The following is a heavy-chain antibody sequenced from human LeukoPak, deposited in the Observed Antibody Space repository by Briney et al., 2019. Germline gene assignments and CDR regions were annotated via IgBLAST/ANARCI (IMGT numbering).Heavy chain of an antibody. CDR3: AKGRSSGYYFFDY. CDR1: GFTFSTHG. J-gene: IGHJ4*02. Sequence: GGSLRLSCAASGFTFSTHGMHWVRQAPGKGLEWVAVISYDGSNKYYADSVKGRFTISRDNSKNTLYMQVNSLRAEDTAVYYCAKGRSSGYYFFDYWGQGTLVTVSS. V-gene: IGHV3-30*18. D-gene: IGHD3-22*01. CDR2: ISYDGSNK.